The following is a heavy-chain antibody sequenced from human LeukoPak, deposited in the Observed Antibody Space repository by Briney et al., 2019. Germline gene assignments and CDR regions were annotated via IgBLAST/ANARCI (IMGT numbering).Heavy chain of an antibody. D-gene: IGHD3-22*01. V-gene: IGHV1-8*01. J-gene: IGHJ4*02. CDR1: GYTLTSYD. CDR3: ARGVRYYYDSSGCNPFDY. Sequence: GASVKVSCKASGYTLTSYDINWVRQATGQGLEWMGWMNPNSGNTGYAQKFQGRVTMTRNTSISTAYMELSSLRSEDTAVYYCARGVRYYYDSSGCNPFDYWGQGTLVTVSS. CDR2: MNPNSGNT.